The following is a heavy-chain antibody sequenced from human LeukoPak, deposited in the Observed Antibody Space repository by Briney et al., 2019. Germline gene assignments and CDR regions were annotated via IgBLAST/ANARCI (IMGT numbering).Heavy chain of an antibody. CDR1: GGSISSYY. V-gene: IGHV4-4*07. CDR3: ARHPGIAVAGPRGNWFDP. D-gene: IGHD6-19*01. Sequence: SETLSLTCTVSGGSISSYYWSWIRQPAGKGLEWIGRIYTSGSTNYNPSLKSRITMSVDTSKNQFSLKLSSVTAADTAMYYCARHPGIAVAGPRGNWFDPWGQGTLVTVSS. J-gene: IGHJ5*02. CDR2: IYTSGST.